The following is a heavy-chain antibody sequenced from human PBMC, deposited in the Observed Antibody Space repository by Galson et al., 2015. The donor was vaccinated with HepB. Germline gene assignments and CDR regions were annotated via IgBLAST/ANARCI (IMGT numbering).Heavy chain of an antibody. D-gene: IGHD3-10*01. CDR3: ARDGGTTLVRGVHNWFDP. J-gene: IGHJ5*02. CDR1: GYTFTTYA. CDR2: INAANGNT. Sequence: SVKVSCKASGYTFTTYAIHWVRQAPGQRLEWVGWINAANGNTRYSQKFQGRVTIIRDTVASTSYMELSSLRSEDTAVYYCARDGGTTLVRGVHNWFDPWGQGTLVTVSS. V-gene: IGHV1-3*01.